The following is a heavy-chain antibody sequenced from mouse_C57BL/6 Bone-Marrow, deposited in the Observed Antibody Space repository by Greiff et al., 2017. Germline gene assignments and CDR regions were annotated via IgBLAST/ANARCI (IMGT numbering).Heavy chain of an antibody. CDR2: IYPGRGST. V-gene: IGHV1-55*01. Sequence: QVQLQQPGAELVKPGASVKMSCKASGYTFTSYWITWVKQRPGQGLEWIGDIYPGRGSTNYNEKFKSKATLTVDTSSSTAYMQLSNLTSEDSAVYYCASYPSPHYYCSSYEVAYWGQGTLVTVSA. CDR3: ASYPSPHYYCSSYEVAY. J-gene: IGHJ3*01. CDR1: GYTFTSYW. D-gene: IGHD1-1*01.